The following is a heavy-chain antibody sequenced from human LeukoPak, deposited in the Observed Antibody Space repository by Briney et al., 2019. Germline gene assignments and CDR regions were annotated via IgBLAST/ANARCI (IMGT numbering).Heavy chain of an antibody. V-gene: IGHV3-53*01. CDR1: GFTVSSNY. D-gene: IGHD4-23*01. J-gene: IGHJ4*02. CDR2: IYSGGST. Sequence: PGGSLRLSCAASGFTVSSNYMSWVRQAPGKGLEWVSVIYSGGSTYYADSVEGRFTISRDNSKNTLYLQMNSLRAEDTAVYYCARGALDYGGNLRGLDYWGQGTLVTVSS. CDR3: ARGALDYGGNLRGLDY.